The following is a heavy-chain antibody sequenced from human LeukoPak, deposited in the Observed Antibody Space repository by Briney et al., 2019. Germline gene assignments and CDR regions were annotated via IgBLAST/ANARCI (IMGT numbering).Heavy chain of an antibody. V-gene: IGHV3-43D*03. D-gene: IGHD5-12*01. CDR1: GFTFDDYA. CDR2: ISWDGGST. Sequence: GGSLRLSCAASGFTFDDYAMHWVRQAPGKGLEWVSLISWDGGSTYYADSVKGRFTISRDNSKNSLYLQMNSLRAEDTAFYYCAKSGGYDSNYYFDYWGQGTLVTVSS. J-gene: IGHJ4*02. CDR3: AKSGGYDSNYYFDY.